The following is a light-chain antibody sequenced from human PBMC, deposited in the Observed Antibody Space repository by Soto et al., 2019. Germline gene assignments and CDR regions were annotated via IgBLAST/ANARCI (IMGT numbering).Light chain of an antibody. J-gene: IGKJ5*01. V-gene: IGKV3-20*01. CDR1: QSVSSSY. CDR3: QQYGSSQIT. CDR2: GAS. Sequence: EIVLTQSPGTLSLSPGERATLSCRASQSVSSSYLAWYQQKPGQAPRLLIYGASNSATGIPDRFSGSGSGTDFTLTICRLEPEDFAVYYCQQYGSSQITFGQGTRLEIK.